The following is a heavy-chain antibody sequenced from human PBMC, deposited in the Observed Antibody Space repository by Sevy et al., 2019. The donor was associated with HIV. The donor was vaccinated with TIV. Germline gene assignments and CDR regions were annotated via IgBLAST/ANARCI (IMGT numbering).Heavy chain of an antibody. J-gene: IGHJ4*02. CDR3: ASPPTQRGY. CDR2: ISYDGSNK. V-gene: IGHV3-30-3*01. CDR1: GFTFSSYA. Sequence: GGSLRLFCAASGFTFSSYAMHWVRQAPGKGLEWVAVISYDGSNKYYADSVKGRFTISRDNSKNTLYLQMNSLRAEDTAVYYCASPPTQRGYWGQGTLVTVS.